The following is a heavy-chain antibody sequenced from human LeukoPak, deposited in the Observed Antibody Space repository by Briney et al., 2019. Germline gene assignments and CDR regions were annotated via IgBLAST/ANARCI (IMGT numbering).Heavy chain of an antibody. CDR1: GGSISSYY. CDR2: IYTSGST. CDR3: AGTYYYDSSGYHPHIDY. Sequence: SETLSLTCTVSGGSISSYYWSWIRQPAGKGLEWIGRIYTSGSTNYNPSLKSRVTMSVDTSKNQFSLKLSSVTAADTAVYYCAGTYYYDSSGYHPHIDYWGQGTLVTVSS. D-gene: IGHD3-22*01. J-gene: IGHJ4*02. V-gene: IGHV4-4*07.